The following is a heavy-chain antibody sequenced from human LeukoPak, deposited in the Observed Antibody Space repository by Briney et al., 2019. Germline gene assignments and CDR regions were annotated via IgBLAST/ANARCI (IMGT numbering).Heavy chain of an antibody. CDR3: ATARPEGPLVWFDP. CDR1: GYTFTSYD. V-gene: IGHV1-18*01. D-gene: IGHD1-14*01. CDR2: ISAYNGNT. J-gene: IGHJ5*02. Sequence: GASVKVSCKASGYTFTSYDINWVRQAPGQGLEWMGWISAYNGNTNYAQKLQGRVTMTTDTSTSTAYMELRRLRSDDTAVYYCATARPEGPLVWFDPWGQGTLVTVSS.